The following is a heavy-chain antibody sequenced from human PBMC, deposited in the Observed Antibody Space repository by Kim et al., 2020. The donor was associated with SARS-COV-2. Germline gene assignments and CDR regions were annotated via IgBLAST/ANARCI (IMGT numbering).Heavy chain of an antibody. Sequence: GGSLRLSCAASGFTFDDYAMHWVRQAPGKGLEWVSGISWNSGSIGYADSVKGRFTISRDNAKNSLYLQMNSLRAEDTALYYCAKSGYSGYDYYYGMDVWG. CDR1: GFTFDDYA. D-gene: IGHD5-12*01. CDR3: AKSGYSGYDYYYGMDV. CDR2: ISWNSGSI. J-gene: IGHJ6*01. V-gene: IGHV3-9*01.